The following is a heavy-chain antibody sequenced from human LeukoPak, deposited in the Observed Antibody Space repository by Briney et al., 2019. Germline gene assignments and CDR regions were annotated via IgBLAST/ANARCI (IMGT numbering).Heavy chain of an antibody. CDR3: ARVQPHYYDSSGYPPDY. J-gene: IGHJ4*02. V-gene: IGHV3-11*01. CDR1: GFTFSDYY. Sequence: GGSLRLSCAASGFTFSDYYMSWIRQAPGKGLEWVSYISSSGNTIFYADSMKGRFTLSRDNAKNSLYLQMNSLRAEDTAVYYCARVQPHYYDSSGYPPDYWGQGTLVTVSS. CDR2: ISSSGNTI. D-gene: IGHD3-22*01.